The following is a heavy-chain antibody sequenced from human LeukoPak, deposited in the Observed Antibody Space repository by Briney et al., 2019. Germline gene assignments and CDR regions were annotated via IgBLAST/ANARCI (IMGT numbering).Heavy chain of an antibody. V-gene: IGHV4-59*01. J-gene: IGHJ4*02. Sequence: PSETLSLTCTVSGGPISSYYWSWIRQPSGKGLEWIGYIYYSGSTNYNPSLKSRVTISVDTSKNQFSLKLSSVTAADTAVYYCASLGADHYWGQGTLVTVSS. CDR2: IYYSGST. CDR3: ASLGADHY. CDR1: GGPISSYY. D-gene: IGHD1-26*01.